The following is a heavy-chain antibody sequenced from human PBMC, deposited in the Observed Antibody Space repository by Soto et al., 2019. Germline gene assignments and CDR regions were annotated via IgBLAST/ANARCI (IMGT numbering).Heavy chain of an antibody. V-gene: IGHV4-59*01. CDR3: ARGVDLSYYYDSSGYYYYYYYGMDV. J-gene: IGHJ6*02. CDR2: IYYSGST. CDR1: GGSISSYY. Sequence: PSETLSLTCTVSGGSISSYYWSWIRQPPGKGLEWIGYIYYSGSTNYNPSLKSRVTISVDTSKNQFSLKLSSVTAADTAVYYCARGVDLSYYYDSSGYYYYYYYGMDVWGQGTTVTVS. D-gene: IGHD3-22*01.